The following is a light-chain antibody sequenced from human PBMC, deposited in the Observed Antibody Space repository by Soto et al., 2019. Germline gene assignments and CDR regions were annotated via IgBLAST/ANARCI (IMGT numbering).Light chain of an antibody. J-gene: IGKJ1*01. CDR3: QKYNNWPPAT. CDR1: QSVSSK. CDR2: RAS. V-gene: IGKV3-15*01. Sequence: EIVMTQSPATLSVSPGERATLSCRASQSVSSKLAWYQQKPGQAPRLLIYRASTRATDIPARFSGSGSGTEFTLTISRLQSEDFAVYYCQKYNNWPPATFGQGTKVDIK.